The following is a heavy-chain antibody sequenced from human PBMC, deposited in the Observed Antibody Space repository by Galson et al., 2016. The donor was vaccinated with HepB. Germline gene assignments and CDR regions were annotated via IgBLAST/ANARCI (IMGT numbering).Heavy chain of an antibody. CDR3: AKVQKGGNWNPYYGMDV. CDR1: GFTFSSYT. D-gene: IGHD1-20*01. V-gene: IGHV3-23*01. CDR2: ISGSGGST. J-gene: IGHJ6*04. Sequence: SLRLSCAASGFTFSSYTMSWVRQAPGKGLEWVSSISGSGGSTYYSDSVKGRFTISGDNSKNTLHLQMNSLTAEDTALYYCAKVQKGGNWNPYYGMDVWGKGTAVTVSS.